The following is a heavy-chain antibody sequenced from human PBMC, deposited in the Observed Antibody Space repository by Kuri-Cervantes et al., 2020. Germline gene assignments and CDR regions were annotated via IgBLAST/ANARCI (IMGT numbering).Heavy chain of an antibody. D-gene: IGHD6-13*01. J-gene: IGHJ6*03. CDR2: IIPIFGTA. CDR3: ARAVTYSSIGRHYYMDV. Sequence: LVKVSCKASGYTFTYRYLHWVRQAPGQALEWMGGIIPIFGTANYAQKFQGRVTITTDESTSTAYMELSSLRSEDTAVYYCARAVTYSSIGRHYYMDVWGKGTTVTVSS. V-gene: IGHV1-69*05. CDR1: GYTFTYRY.